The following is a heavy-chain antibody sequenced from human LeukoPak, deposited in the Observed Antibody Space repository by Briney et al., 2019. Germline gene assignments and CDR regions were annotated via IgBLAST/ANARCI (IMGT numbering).Heavy chain of an antibody. Sequence: GGSLRLSCAASGFTFSSYSMNWVRQAPGKGLEWVSYISSSSSTIYYADSVKGRFTISRDNAKNSLYLQMNSLRAEDTAVYYCASSYDILTGYYDAFDIWGQGTMVTVSS. CDR3: ASSYDILTGYYDAFDI. D-gene: IGHD3-9*01. CDR2: ISSSSSTI. J-gene: IGHJ3*02. V-gene: IGHV3-48*01. CDR1: GFTFSSYS.